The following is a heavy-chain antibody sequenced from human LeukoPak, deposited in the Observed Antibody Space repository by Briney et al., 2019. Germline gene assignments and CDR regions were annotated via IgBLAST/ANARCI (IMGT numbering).Heavy chain of an antibody. CDR2: IYPGDSET. CDR3: ARREGYYDSSGPNWFDP. CDR1: GNTFTNYW. Sequence: GESLKISCKGSGNTFTNYWIGWVRQLPGKGLEWMGIIYPGDSETRYSPSFQGQVTMSVDKSSSTAYLQWATLKASDTAMYYCARREGYYDSSGPNWFDPWGQGTLVTVSS. J-gene: IGHJ5*02. V-gene: IGHV5-51*01. D-gene: IGHD3-22*01.